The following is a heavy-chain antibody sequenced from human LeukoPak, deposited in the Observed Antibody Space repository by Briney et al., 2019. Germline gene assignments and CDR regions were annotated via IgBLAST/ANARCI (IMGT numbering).Heavy chain of an antibody. Sequence: GGSLRLSCTASGLTFGDYTMSWVRQAPGKGLEWVGFIRSKAYGGTTEYAASVKGRFTISRDDSKSIAYLQMNNLKTEDTAVYFCTRPHDYWGQGTLVTVSS. CDR1: GLTFGDYT. J-gene: IGHJ4*02. CDR2: IRSKAYGGTT. CDR3: TRPHDY. V-gene: IGHV3-49*04.